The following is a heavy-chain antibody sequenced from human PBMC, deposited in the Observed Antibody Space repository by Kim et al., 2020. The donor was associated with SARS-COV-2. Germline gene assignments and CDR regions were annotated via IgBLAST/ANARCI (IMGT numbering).Heavy chain of an antibody. CDR3: AKIDGSSGSYIGD. D-gene: IGHD3-22*01. V-gene: IGHV3-30*02. Sequence: YTDSEKSRFTISRENTKSTLYLEMNSMRAEDTAMYYCAKIDGSSGSYIGDWGQGTLVTVSS. J-gene: IGHJ4*02.